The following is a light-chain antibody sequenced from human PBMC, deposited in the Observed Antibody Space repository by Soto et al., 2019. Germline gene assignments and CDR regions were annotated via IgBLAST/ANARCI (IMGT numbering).Light chain of an antibody. CDR1: QGIFNY. Sequence: DIQMTQSPSSLSASVGDRVTVTCRASQGIFNYLAWYQQKPGKVPKVLIYAASTLQSGVPSRFSGSGSGTDFTLTISSLQPEDVATYYCQTYDSAPFTFGPGTKVDIK. J-gene: IGKJ3*01. CDR3: QTYDSAPFT. CDR2: AAS. V-gene: IGKV1-27*01.